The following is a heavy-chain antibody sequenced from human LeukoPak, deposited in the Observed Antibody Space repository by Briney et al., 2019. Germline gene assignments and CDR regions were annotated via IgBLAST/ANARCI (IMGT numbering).Heavy chain of an antibody. J-gene: IGHJ4*02. CDR2: VNSDGSSA. CDR3: ARGLYRSRLWFGEFDY. CDR1: GFTFSSYW. D-gene: IGHD3-10*01. Sequence: GGSLRLSCAASGFTFSSYWMHWVRQAPGKGLVWVSRVNSDGSSASYADSVKGRFTISRDNAKNTLSLQMNSLRAEDTAVYYCARGLYRSRLWFGEFDYWGQGTLVTVSS. V-gene: IGHV3-74*01.